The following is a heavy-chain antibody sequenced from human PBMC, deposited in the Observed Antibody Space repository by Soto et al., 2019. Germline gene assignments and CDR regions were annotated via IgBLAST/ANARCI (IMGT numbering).Heavy chain of an antibody. J-gene: IGHJ4*02. CDR3: ARGKDSLTGTTT. D-gene: IGHD1-7*01. CDR1: GGSISSGGYY. Sequence: QVQLQESGPGLVKPSQTLSLTCSVSGGSISSGGYYWSWVRQHPGKGLEWIGHMYYNGGTYNNPSLKSRLTTSLDTPQNQFSLRLSSVTAADTAVYYCARGKDSLTGTTTWGQGILVTVSS. CDR2: MYYNGGT. V-gene: IGHV4-31*03.